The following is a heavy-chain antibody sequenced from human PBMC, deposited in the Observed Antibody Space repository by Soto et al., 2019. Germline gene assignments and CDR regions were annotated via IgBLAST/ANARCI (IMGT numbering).Heavy chain of an antibody. D-gene: IGHD3-3*01. J-gene: IGHJ5*02. Sequence: ASVKVSCTASGYTFTSYDINWVRQATGQGLEWMGWMNPNSGNTGYAQKFQGRVTMTRNTSISTAYMELSSLRSEDTAVYYCARTNYDFWICYSNWFDPWGQGTLVTVSS. V-gene: IGHV1-8*01. CDR1: GYTFTSYD. CDR3: ARTNYDFWICYSNWFDP. CDR2: MNPNSGNT.